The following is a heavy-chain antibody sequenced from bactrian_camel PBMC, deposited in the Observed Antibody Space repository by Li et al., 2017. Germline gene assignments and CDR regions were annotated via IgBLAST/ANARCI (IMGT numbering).Heavy chain of an antibody. V-gene: IGHV3-2*01. J-gene: IGHJ6*01. Sequence: HVQLVESGGGLVQPGGSLRLSCSASVSTFSSYHMSWVRQAPGRGLEWVASINGDGSSAYYPDSVKGRFTSSRDNAKNTVYLQMNSLKSEDTALYYCATWVATMRYAEYFGYWGQGTQVTVS. CDR3: ATWVATMRYAEYFGY. CDR2: INGDGSSA. CDR1: VSTFSSYH. D-gene: IGHD4*01.